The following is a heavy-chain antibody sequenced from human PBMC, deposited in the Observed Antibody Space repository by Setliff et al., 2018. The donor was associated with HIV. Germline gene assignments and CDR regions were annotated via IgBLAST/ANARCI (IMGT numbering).Heavy chain of an antibody. CDR2: ININTGNP. CDR1: GYTFTNYA. Sequence: ASVKVSCKASGYTFTNYAMNWVRQAPGQGLEWMGWININTGNPTYAQGFTGRFVFSLDTSINTAYMEFSSLRSDDTAVYYCAIQLSNSLESWGQGTLVTVSS. D-gene: IGHD1-1*01. J-gene: IGHJ4*02. CDR3: AIQLSNSLES. V-gene: IGHV7-4-1*02.